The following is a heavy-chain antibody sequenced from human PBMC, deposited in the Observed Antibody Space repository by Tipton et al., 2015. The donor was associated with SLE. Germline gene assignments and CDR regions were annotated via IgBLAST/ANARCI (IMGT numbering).Heavy chain of an antibody. CDR3: AKGGGVVVVVAATGWFDP. V-gene: IGHV3-23*03. J-gene: IGHJ5*02. Sequence: SLRLSCAASGFTFSRYAMSWVRQAPGKGLEWVSVIYSSGSTDYGDSAEGRFTVSRDNFKNTVYLQMNSLRAEDTAVYYCAKGGGVVVVVAATGWFDPWGQGTLVTVSS. D-gene: IGHD2-15*01. CDR1: GFTFSRYA. CDR2: IYSSGST.